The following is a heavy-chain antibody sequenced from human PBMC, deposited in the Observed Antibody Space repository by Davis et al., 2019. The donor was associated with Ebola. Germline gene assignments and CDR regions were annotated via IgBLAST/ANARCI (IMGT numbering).Heavy chain of an antibody. CDR1: GFTFSSYG. CDR2: IWYDGSNK. V-gene: IGHV3-33*01. D-gene: IGHD6-6*01. J-gene: IGHJ4*02. CDR3: TYSSSSRGDY. Sequence: GESLKISCAASGFTFSSYGMHWVRQAPGKGLEWVAVIWYDGSNKYYADSVKGRFTISRDNSKNTLYLQMNSLKTEDTAVYYCTYSSSSRGDYWGQGTLVTVSS.